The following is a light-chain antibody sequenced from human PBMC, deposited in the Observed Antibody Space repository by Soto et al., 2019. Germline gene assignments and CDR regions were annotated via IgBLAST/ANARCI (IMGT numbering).Light chain of an antibody. J-gene: IGKJ1*01. CDR1: QSILYRANNKKY. Sequence: DIVMTQSPDSLAPSLGERATINCKSSQSILYRANNKKYLAWYQQKPGQPPRLLIYWASTRQSGVPERFSGSESGTDFTLTISSLQAEDVAVYYCHQYYSSPQTFGQGTKVDIK. CDR2: WAS. V-gene: IGKV4-1*01. CDR3: HQYYSSPQT.